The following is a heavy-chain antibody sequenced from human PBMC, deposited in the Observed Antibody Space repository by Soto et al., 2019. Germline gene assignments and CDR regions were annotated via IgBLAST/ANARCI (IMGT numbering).Heavy chain of an antibody. D-gene: IGHD5-12*01. V-gene: IGHV1-18*01. J-gene: IGHJ6*02. CDR2: ISTYNGDT. Sequence: ASVKVSCKASGYTFTRSGISWVRQAPGQGLEWMGWISTYNGDTNYAQTFQGRVTMTTDTSTSTVHMEVRSLRSDDTAVYYCAREGVAPYYYYGMNVSGQGTPVTV. CDR3: AREGVAPYYYYGMNV. CDR1: GYTFTRSG.